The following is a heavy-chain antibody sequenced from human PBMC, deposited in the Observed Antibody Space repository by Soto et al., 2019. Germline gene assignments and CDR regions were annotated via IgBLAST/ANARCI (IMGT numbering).Heavy chain of an antibody. CDR3: AHFEADDYGDFADY. D-gene: IGHD4-17*01. J-gene: IGHJ4*02. V-gene: IGHV2-5*02. CDR2: IYWDDDK. Sequence: QITLKESGPTLVKPTQTLTLTCTFSGFSLSTSGVGVGWIRQPPGKALEWLALIYWDDDKRYSPSLKSRLTITKDTSKNQVVLTMTYMDPVDTATYYCAHFEADDYGDFADYWGQGTLVTVSS. CDR1: GFSLSTSGVG.